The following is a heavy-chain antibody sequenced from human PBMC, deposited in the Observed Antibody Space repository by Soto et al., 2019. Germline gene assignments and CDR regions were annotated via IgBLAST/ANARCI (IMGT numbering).Heavy chain of an antibody. D-gene: IGHD3-9*01. CDR2: INAGNGNT. J-gene: IGHJ4*02. V-gene: IGHV1-3*01. Sequence: ASVKVSCKASGYTFTSYAMHWVRQAPGQRLEWMGWINAGNGNTKYSQKFQGRVTITRDTSASTAYMELSSLRSEDTAVYYCARGGSYDILTGYYSPIYHFDYWGQGTLVTVSS. CDR1: GYTFTSYA. CDR3: ARGGSYDILTGYYSPIYHFDY.